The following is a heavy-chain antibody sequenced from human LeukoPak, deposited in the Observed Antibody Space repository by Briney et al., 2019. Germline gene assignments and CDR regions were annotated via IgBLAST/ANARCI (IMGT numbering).Heavy chain of an antibody. V-gene: IGHV4-61*02. CDR3: AREDVAAFDI. J-gene: IGHJ3*02. CDR1: GGSISSGSYY. CDR2: IYTSGST. Sequence: SQTLSLTCTVSGGSISSGSYYWSWIRQPAGKGLEWIGRIYTSGSTNYNPSLKSRVTISVDRSKNQFSLKLSSVTAADTAVYYCAREDVAAFDIWGQGTTVTVSS. D-gene: IGHD2-21*01.